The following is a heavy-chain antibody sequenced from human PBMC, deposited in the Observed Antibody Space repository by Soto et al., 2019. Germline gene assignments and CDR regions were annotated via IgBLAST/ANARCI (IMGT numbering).Heavy chain of an antibody. J-gene: IGHJ6*02. Sequence: SDTLSLTCTVSGCSISSSGSYWSLSRQHPGRGLEWIGEIYHSGSTNYNPSLKSRVTISVDKSKNQFSLKLSSVTAADTAVYYCARSPDSSGYYPRWYYYGMDVWGQGTTVTVS. CDR1: GCSISSSGSY. CDR2: IYHSGST. D-gene: IGHD3-22*01. V-gene: IGHV4-39*07. CDR3: ARSPDSSGYYPRWYYYGMDV.